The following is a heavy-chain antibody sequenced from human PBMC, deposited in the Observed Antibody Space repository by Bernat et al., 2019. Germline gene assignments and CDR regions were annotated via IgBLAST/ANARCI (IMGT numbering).Heavy chain of an antibody. J-gene: IGHJ4*02. Sequence: DVQLMESGGDLVQPGGSLRLSCAASGFTFSDSGMSWVRLPPGKGLEWVSTISSDGENTHYAGSVQGRFTISRDNSQSTLYLQMDSLRAEDAAIHYCAKVSAPYLDYWGQGALVTVST. V-gene: IGHV3-23*01. CDR1: GFTFSDSG. D-gene: IGHD3-10*01. CDR3: AKVSAPYLDY. CDR2: ISSDGENT.